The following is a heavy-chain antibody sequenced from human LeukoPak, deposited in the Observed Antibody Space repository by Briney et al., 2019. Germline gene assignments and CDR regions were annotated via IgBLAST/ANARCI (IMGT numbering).Heavy chain of an antibody. CDR3: ARDHRVYYDSSGGFDP. J-gene: IGHJ5*02. D-gene: IGHD3-22*01. Sequence: GASVKVSCKASGYTFTSYYMHWVRQAPGQGLEWMGIINPSGGSTSYAQKFQGRVTMTRDMSTSTVYMELSSLRSEDTAVYYCARDHRVYYDSSGGFDPWGQGTLVTVSS. CDR1: GYTFTSYY. CDR2: INPSGGST. V-gene: IGHV1-46*01.